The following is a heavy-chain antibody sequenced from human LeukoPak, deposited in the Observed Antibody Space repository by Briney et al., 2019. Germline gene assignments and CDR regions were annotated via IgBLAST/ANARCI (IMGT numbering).Heavy chain of an antibody. Sequence: PSETLSLTCAVYGGSISGYYWSWIRQPPGKGLEWIGEINHSGSTNYNPSLKSRVTISVDTSKNQFSLKLNSVTTADTAVYYCARNWGYFDSSGYHDAFDIWGQGTMVTVSS. CDR2: INHSGST. CDR1: GGSISGYY. D-gene: IGHD3-22*01. V-gene: IGHV4-34*01. CDR3: ARNWGYFDSSGYHDAFDI. J-gene: IGHJ3*02.